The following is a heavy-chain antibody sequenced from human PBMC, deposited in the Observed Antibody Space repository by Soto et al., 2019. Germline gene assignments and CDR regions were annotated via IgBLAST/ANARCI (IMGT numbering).Heavy chain of an antibody. CDR2: INPNSGGT. Sequence: QVQLVQSGAEVKKPGASVKVSCKASGYTFTGYYMHWVRQAPGQGLEWMGWINPNSGGTNYAQKFQDRVTMTRDTSISTAYMELSRLRSDDTAVYYCERDEGLLWFGELHWFDPWGQGTLVTVSS. CDR1: GYTFTGYY. CDR3: ERDEGLLWFGELHWFDP. J-gene: IGHJ5*02. D-gene: IGHD3-10*01. V-gene: IGHV1-2*02.